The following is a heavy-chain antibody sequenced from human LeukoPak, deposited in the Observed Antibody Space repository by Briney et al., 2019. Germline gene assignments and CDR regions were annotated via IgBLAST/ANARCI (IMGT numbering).Heavy chain of an antibody. D-gene: IGHD6-19*01. CDR2: ISGSGGST. CDR3: AKDPATSRGWLIY. CDR1: GFTFSSYA. V-gene: IGHV3-23*01. Sequence: AGGSLRPSCAASGFTFSSYAMSWVRQAPGKGLEWVSAISGSGGSTYYADSVKGRFTISRDNSKNTLYLQMNSLRAEDTAVYYCAKDPATSRGWLIYWGQGTLVTVSS. J-gene: IGHJ4*02.